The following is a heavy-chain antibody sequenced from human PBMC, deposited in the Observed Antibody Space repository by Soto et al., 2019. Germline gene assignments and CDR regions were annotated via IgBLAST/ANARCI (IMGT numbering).Heavy chain of an antibody. CDR2: INTGNGYT. Sequence: GASVKVSCKASGYTFTIYPVHWVRQAPGQRLEWMGWINTGNGYTKYSQKFQGRVSITRDTSASTAYMELSSLRSEDTAVYYCAAEYYYGSSDQKGRIDWGQGTLVTVSS. D-gene: IGHD3-22*01. V-gene: IGHV1-3*04. CDR1: GYTFTIYP. CDR3: AAEYYYGSSDQKGRID. J-gene: IGHJ4*02.